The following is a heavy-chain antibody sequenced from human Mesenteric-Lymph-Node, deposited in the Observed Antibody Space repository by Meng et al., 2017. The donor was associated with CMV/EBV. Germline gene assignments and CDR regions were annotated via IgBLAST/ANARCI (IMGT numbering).Heavy chain of an antibody. CDR2: IWYDGSNK. J-gene: IGHJ4*02. CDR3: AKAPSYDILTGYHDV. CDR1: GFTFSSYG. V-gene: IGHV3-33*06. D-gene: IGHD3-9*01. Sequence: GGSLRPSCAASGFTFSSYGMHWVRQAPGKGLEWVAVIWYDGSNKYYADSVKGRFTISRDNSKNTLYLQMNSLRAEDTAVYYCAKAPSYDILTGYHDVWGQGTVVTVSS.